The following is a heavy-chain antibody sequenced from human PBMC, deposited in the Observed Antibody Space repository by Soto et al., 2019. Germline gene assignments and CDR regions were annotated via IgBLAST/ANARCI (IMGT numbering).Heavy chain of an antibody. Sequence: GASVKVSCKASGGTFSSYEMSWVRQAPGQGLEWMGGIIRMLDTTNYAQKFQGRVTITADESTRTAYMELSSLRSEDTAVYYCARARVASGYGSYYYYAMDAWGQGTTVTVSS. CDR3: ARARVASGYGSYYYYAMDA. V-gene: IGHV1-69*13. D-gene: IGHD5-12*01. J-gene: IGHJ6*02. CDR2: IIRMLDTT. CDR1: GGTFSSYE.